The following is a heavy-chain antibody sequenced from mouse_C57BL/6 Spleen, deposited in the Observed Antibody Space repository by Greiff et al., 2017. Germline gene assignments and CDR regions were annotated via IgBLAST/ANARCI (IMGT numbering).Heavy chain of an antibody. V-gene: IGHV1-82*01. CDR1: GYAFSSYW. Sequence: QVQLQQSGPELVKPGASVKISCKASGYAFSSYWMYWVKQRPGKGLEWIGRIYPGDGDTNYNGKFKGKATLTADKASSTAYMQLSSLTSEDSAVYFCARDYDGSSDYFDYWGQGTPLTVSA. D-gene: IGHD1-1*01. J-gene: IGHJ2*01. CDR2: IYPGDGDT. CDR3: ARDYDGSSDYFDY.